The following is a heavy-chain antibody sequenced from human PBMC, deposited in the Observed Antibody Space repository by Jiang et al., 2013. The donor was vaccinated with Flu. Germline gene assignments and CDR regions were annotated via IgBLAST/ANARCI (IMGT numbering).Heavy chain of an antibody. J-gene: IGHJ6*04. CDR3: ARHKGLAYYYYGMDV. D-gene: IGHD3/OR15-3a*01. CDR1: YSFTSYW. V-gene: IGHV5-51*01. CDR2: IYPGDSDT. Sequence: YSFTSYWIGWVRQMPGKGLEWMGIIYPGDSDTRYSPSFQGQVTISADKSISTAYLQWSSLKASDTAMYYCARHKGLAYYYYGMDVWGKGTTVTVSS.